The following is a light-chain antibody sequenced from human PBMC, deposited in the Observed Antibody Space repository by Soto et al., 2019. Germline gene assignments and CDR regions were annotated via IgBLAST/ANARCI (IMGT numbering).Light chain of an antibody. CDR3: QRSFSTHLA. CDR2: AAS. Sequence: DIQMTQSPSSLSASVGDRVTITCRASQSSSSYLHWYQQKPGKAPKILIDAASSLQSGVPSRFSGSGSGTDFTLTIGSLQPEHFATYYCQRSFSTHLAFGGGTKVEIK. V-gene: IGKV1-39*01. J-gene: IGKJ4*01. CDR1: QSSSSY.